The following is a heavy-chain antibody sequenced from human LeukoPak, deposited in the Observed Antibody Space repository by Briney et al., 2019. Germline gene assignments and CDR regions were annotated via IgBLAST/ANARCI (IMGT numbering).Heavy chain of an antibody. D-gene: IGHD3-10*01. Sequence: TGGSLRLSCAASGFTFSSYAMSWVRQAPGKGLEWVSAISGSGGTTYYADSVKGRFTISRDNSKNTLYLQMNSLRAEDTAVYYCAKLRSQYSGSGSYLAWGQGSLVTVSS. CDR2: ISGSGGTT. CDR1: GFTFSSYA. J-gene: IGHJ5*02. V-gene: IGHV3-23*01. CDR3: AKLRSQYSGSGSYLA.